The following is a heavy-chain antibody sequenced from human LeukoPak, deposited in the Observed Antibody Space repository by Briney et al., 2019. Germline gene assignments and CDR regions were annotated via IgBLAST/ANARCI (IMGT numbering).Heavy chain of an antibody. V-gene: IGHV4-4*07. CDR3: ARYLVGPLVGSYYSHYMDV. D-gene: IGHD2-2*01. CDR2: IYTSGIT. CDR1: GGSISSYN. Sequence: SETLSLTCTVSGGSISSYNWTWIRQPAGMGLELIGRIYTSGITNYSPSLRSRVTMSLDTSKSQFSLKMSSVTAADTAVYYCARYLVGPLVGSYYSHYMDVWGKGTTVTISS. J-gene: IGHJ6*03.